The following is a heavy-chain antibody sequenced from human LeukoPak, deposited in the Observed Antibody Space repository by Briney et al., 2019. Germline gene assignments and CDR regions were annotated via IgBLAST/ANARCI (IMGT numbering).Heavy chain of an antibody. J-gene: IGHJ3*02. CDR3: ARPKYYYGSGSYRDAFDI. D-gene: IGHD3-10*01. Sequence: GASVKVSCKASGYTFTGYYMHWVRQAPGQGLEWMGRINPNSGGTNYAQKFQGRVTMTRDTSNSTAYMELSRLRSDDTAVYYCARPKYYYGSGSYRDAFDIWGQGTMVTVSS. CDR2: INPNSGGT. CDR1: GYTFTGYY. V-gene: IGHV1-2*06.